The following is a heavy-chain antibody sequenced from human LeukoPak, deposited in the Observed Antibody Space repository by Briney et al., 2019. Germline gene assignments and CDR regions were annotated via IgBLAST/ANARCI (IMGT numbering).Heavy chain of an antibody. D-gene: IGHD3-10*01. CDR2: ISSSGSTI. J-gene: IGHJ6*02. Sequence: GGSLRLSCAASGFTFSSYEMNWVRHAPGKGLEWVSYISSSGSTIYYADSVKGRFTISRDNAKNSLYLQMNSLRAEDTAVYYCARGSLWFGELSYYYGMDVWGQGTTVTVSS. V-gene: IGHV3-48*03. CDR1: GFTFSSYE. CDR3: ARGSLWFGELSYYYGMDV.